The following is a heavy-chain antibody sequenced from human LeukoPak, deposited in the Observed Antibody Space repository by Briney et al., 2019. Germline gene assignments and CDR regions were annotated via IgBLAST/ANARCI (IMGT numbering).Heavy chain of an antibody. J-gene: IGHJ4*02. D-gene: IGHD5-18*01. CDR2: IYTSGST. V-gene: IGHV4-4*07. CDR1: GGSISSYY. Sequence: SETLSLTCTVSGGSISSYYWSWIRQPAGKGLEWIGRIYTSGSTNYNPSLKSRVTMSVDTSKNEFSLKLSSVTAADTAVYYCARTYSYGPFDYWDQGTLVTVSS. CDR3: ARTYSYGPFDY.